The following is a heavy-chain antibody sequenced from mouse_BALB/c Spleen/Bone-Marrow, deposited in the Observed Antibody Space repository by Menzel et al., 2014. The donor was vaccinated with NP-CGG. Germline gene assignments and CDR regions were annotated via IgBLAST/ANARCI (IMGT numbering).Heavy chain of an antibody. V-gene: IGHV14-3*02. CDR1: GFNIKDTY. CDR3: AVYYYGSSSFAY. D-gene: IGHD1-1*01. CDR2: IDPANGNT. Sequence: VQLQQSGAEPVKPGASVKLSCTAYGFNIKDTYMHWVKQRPEQGLEWIGRIDPANGNTKYDPKFQGKASITADTSSNTAYLQLSSLTSEDTAVYYCAVYYYGSSSFAYWGQGTLVTVSA. J-gene: IGHJ3*01.